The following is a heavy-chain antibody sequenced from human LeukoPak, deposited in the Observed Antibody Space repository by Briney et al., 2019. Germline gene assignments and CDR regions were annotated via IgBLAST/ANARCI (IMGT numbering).Heavy chain of an antibody. Sequence: GGSLRLSCAASGFPFNSFWMHWVRQAPGKGLVWVSDMNEYSTTIRYADSVKGRFTISRDNTKSILYLQMNNLRAEDTAMYFCARGGVNPVDHWGQGTLVTVSS. J-gene: IGHJ4*02. D-gene: IGHD1-14*01. V-gene: IGHV3-74*01. CDR1: GFPFNSFW. CDR3: ARGGVNPVDH. CDR2: MNEYSTTI.